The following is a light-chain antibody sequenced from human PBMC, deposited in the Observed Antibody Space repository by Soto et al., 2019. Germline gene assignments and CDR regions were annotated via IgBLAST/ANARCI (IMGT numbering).Light chain of an antibody. V-gene: IGKV3-20*01. J-gene: IGKJ3*01. CDR3: QHYGTSFT. Sequence: EIVLAQSPGTLSLSPGETATLSCRASQSVSSTYLAWYQQKPGQAPRIIIYGASSRAAGIPDRFSGSGSGTDFTLTISRLEPEDFAVYYCQHYGTSFTFGPGTKVDIK. CDR2: GAS. CDR1: QSVSSTY.